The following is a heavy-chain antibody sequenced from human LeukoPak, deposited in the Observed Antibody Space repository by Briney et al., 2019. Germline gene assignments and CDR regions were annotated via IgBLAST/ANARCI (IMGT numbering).Heavy chain of an antibody. V-gene: IGHV4-34*01. J-gene: IGHJ4*02. CDR1: GESSFSNYY. D-gene: IGHD3-22*01. CDR2: INHSGYT. CDR3: SRQVVGNDY. Sequence: PSEALSLTCAVYGESSFSNYYWSWIRQTPGGALEWIGEINHSGYTNYNPSLKSRVTLSIDTSTNQFSLRLNSVTAADTAVYYCSRQVVGNDYWGQGTLVTVSS.